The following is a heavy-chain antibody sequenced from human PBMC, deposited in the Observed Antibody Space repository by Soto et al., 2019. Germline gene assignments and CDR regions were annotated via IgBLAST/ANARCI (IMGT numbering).Heavy chain of an antibody. V-gene: IGHV1-18*04. CDR2: ISAFNGNT. Sequence: QVQLVQSGAEVKRPGASVKVSCKASNYMFGSYGITWVRQAPGQGSEWMGWISAFNGNTKYPQNLQGRVTMTTDTSTATAYMELRALRSDDSAMYFCARDGGYGAGSYLDYWGQGTLVTVSS. CDR1: NYMFGSYG. CDR3: ARDGGYGAGSYLDY. J-gene: IGHJ4*02. D-gene: IGHD3-10*01.